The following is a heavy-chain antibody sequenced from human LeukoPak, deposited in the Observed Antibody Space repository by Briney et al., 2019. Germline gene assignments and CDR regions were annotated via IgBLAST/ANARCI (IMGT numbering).Heavy chain of an antibody. CDR1: GYTFTSYD. CDR3: ARDQAVSTGGWFDP. D-gene: IGHD4-17*01. V-gene: IGHV1-8*01. Sequence: GASVKVSCKASGYTFTSYDINWVRQATGQGLEWMGWMNPNSGNTGYAQKFQGRVTMTRNTSISTAYMELSSLRSEDTAVYYCARDQAVSTGGWFDPWGQGTLVTVSS. CDR2: MNPNSGNT. J-gene: IGHJ5*02.